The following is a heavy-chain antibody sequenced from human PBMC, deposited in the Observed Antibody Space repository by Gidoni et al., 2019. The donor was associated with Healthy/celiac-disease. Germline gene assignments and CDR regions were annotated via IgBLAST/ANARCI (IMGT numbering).Heavy chain of an antibody. D-gene: IGHD6-13*01. V-gene: IGHV1-2*02. CDR2: ITPNSAGT. CDR1: GYPFTGHY. CDR3: ASISPPYSSSWDAFDI. J-gene: IGHJ3*02. Sequence: QVQLVQSGAEVKKPGASVKVSCKASGYPFTGHYMHWVRQAPGQGLEWMGWITPNSAGTNYAQKFQGRVTMTRHTTISTAYRVRSMLRSDDTAVYYCASISPPYSSSWDAFDIWGQGTMVTVSS.